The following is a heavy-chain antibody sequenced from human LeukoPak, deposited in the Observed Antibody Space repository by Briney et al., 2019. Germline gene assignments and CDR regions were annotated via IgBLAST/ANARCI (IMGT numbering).Heavy chain of an antibody. J-gene: IGHJ4*02. Sequence: SETLSLTCTVSGGSISSYYWSWIRQPAGKGLEWIGRIYSTGSANYNPSLKSRVTMSVDTSKNQFSLKLSSVTAADTAVYYCARAYSSSSKSHFDYWGQGTLVTVSS. CDR1: GGSISSYY. V-gene: IGHV4-4*07. D-gene: IGHD6-6*01. CDR3: ARAYSSSSKSHFDY. CDR2: IYSTGSA.